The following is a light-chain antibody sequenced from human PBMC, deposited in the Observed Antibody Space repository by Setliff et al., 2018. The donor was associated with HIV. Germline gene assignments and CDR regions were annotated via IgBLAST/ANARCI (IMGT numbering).Light chain of an antibody. V-gene: IGLV2-11*01. Sequence: QSVLTQPASVSGSPGQSITISCTGSSSDVGAWNFVSWYQQHPGKAPKLMIYDVTKRPSGVPDRFSGSKSGNTASLTISGLQAEDEADYYCCSYAGSYTYIFGTGTKVTVL. CDR3: CSYAGSYTYI. CDR1: SSDVGAWNF. J-gene: IGLJ1*01. CDR2: DVT.